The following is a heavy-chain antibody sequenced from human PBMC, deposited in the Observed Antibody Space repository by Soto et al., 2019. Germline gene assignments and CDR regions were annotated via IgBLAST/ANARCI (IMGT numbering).Heavy chain of an antibody. D-gene: IGHD3-16*01. V-gene: IGHV3-74*03. J-gene: IGHJ4*02. CDR3: GREFGMSSASYYLDY. CDR2: INGDGTDT. Sequence: EVKLVESGGGLVQPGGSLSLSCAASGFTFSMYWMHWDRQAPGKGLLWVSSINGDGTDTTYADSVKCRFTISRDNGKNTVYLQLNGVRPDDTAVYYCGREFGMSSASYYLDYWGQETLVTV. CDR1: GFTFSMYW.